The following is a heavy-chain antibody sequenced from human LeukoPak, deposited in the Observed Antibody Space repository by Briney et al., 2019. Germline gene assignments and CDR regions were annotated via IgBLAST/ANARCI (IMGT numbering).Heavy chain of an antibody. D-gene: IGHD1-26*01. CDR3: TTWPAIVGAKY. CDR2: MSYDGSNK. J-gene: IGHJ4*02. CDR1: GFTFSSYG. V-gene: IGHV3-30*03. Sequence: PGGSLRLSCAASGFTFSSYGMHWVRQAPGKGLEWVAVMSYDGSNKYYADSVKGRFTISRDNSKNTLYLQMNSLRAEDTAVYYCTTWPAIVGAKYWGQGTLVTVSS.